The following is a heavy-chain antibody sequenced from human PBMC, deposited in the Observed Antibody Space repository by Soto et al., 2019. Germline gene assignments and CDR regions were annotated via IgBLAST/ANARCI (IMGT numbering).Heavy chain of an antibody. CDR1: GYSFISHH. V-gene: IGHV1-46*01. J-gene: IGHJ6*02. Sequence: QVQLVQSGAEVKKPGASVKVSCEASGYSFISHHMLWVRQAPGQGLEWMGIINPSGGGTRYAQKVQDRVTMTRDTSTSTIYMQLTGLRSEDTAVYYCARHSQFYCSGGSCSGSMDVWGQGTTVTASS. CDR2: INPSGGGT. D-gene: IGHD2-15*01. CDR3: ARHSQFYCSGGSCSGSMDV.